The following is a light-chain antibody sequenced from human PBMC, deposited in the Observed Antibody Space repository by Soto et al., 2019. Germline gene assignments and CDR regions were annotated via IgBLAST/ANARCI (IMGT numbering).Light chain of an antibody. J-gene: IGKJ5*01. V-gene: IGKV3-11*01. CDR1: QSVSSY. CDR2: DAS. Sequence: EIALTHSPATLSLSPGERPTLSCRASQSVSSYLAWYQQKHGQAPRLLIYDASNRATGIPARCISSGSGTDYSLTISSLEPEDFAVYYCQQRSNWPPITFGQGTRLEIK. CDR3: QQRSNWPPIT.